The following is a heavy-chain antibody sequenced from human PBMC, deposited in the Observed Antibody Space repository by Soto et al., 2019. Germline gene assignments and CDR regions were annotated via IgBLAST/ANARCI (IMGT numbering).Heavy chain of an antibody. J-gene: IGHJ4*02. CDR1: GFTFSSYE. D-gene: IGHD2-2*02. Sequence: EVQLVESGGGLVQPGGSLRLSCAASGFTFSSYEMNWVRQAPGKGLEWVSYISSSGSTIYYADSVKGRFTISRDNAKNSLYLQMNSLRAEDTAVYYCARDRVGGYCSSTSCYTLDYWGQGTLVTVSS. CDR3: ARDRVGGYCSSTSCYTLDY. V-gene: IGHV3-48*03. CDR2: ISSSGSTI.